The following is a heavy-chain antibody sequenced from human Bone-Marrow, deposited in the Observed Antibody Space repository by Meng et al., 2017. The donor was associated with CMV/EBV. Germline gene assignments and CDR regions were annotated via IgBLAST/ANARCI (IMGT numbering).Heavy chain of an antibody. Sequence: SETLSLTCTVSGVSFSGYYWSWIRQPPGKGLEWNGEINHSGSTNYNPSLKSRVTISVDTSKNQFSLKLSSVTAADTAVYYCARRKRSLYYYYGMDVWGQGTTVTVSS. J-gene: IGHJ6*02. D-gene: IGHD1-14*01. V-gene: IGHV4-34*01. CDR1: GVSFSGYY. CDR3: ARRKRSLYYYYGMDV. CDR2: INHSGST.